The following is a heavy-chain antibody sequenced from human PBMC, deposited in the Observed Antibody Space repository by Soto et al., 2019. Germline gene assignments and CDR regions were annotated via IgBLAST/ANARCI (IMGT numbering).Heavy chain of an antibody. CDR3: ARERGPGDNGGYAYFHL. J-gene: IGHJ1*01. CDR1: GFTFASFP. CDR2: ISYSGVNQ. V-gene: IGHV3-30-3*01. D-gene: IGHD3-22*01. Sequence: QVQLVKSGGGVVHPGGSLRLSCVGSGFTFASFPMHWVRQAPGKGLQWVTLISYSGVNQYYADSVRGRFTVSRDNSGSTLFLEMNSLRPEDTAVYYCARERGPGDNGGYAYFHLWGQGTLVTVSS.